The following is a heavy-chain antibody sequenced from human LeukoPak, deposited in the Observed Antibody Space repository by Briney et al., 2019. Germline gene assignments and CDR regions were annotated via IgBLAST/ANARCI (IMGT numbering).Heavy chain of an antibody. V-gene: IGHV3-15*01. D-gene: IGHD3-3*01. Sequence: GGSLRLSCAASGFTFDDYGMSWVRQAPGKGLEWVGRIKSKTDGGTTDYAAPVKGRFTISRDDSKNTLYLQMNSLKTEDTAVYYCTSLYYDFWSGSHNDYWGQGTLVTVSS. J-gene: IGHJ4*02. CDR2: IKSKTDGGTT. CDR3: TSLYYDFWSGSHNDY. CDR1: GFTFDDYG.